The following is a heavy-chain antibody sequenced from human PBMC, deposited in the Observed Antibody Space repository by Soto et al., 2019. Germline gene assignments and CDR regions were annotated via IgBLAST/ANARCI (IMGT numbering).Heavy chain of an antibody. CDR3: ARERGVSPPVAGNTHYYYYMDV. CDR1: GYSFTNYG. J-gene: IGHJ6*03. Sequence: QDQLVQSGGEVKKPGASVKVSCKASGYSFTNYGITWVRQAPGPGFEWMGWISAYNGDTNYEQKLQARVTMTTDAPTSTAYLELRSLRSDDTAVYYCARERGVSPPVAGNTHYYYYMDVWGKGTTVTVSS. V-gene: IGHV1-18*01. D-gene: IGHD6-19*01. CDR2: ISAYNGDT.